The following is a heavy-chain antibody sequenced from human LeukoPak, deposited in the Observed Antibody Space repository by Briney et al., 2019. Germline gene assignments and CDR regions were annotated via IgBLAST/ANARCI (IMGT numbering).Heavy chain of an antibody. CDR1: GYTFTSYG. J-gene: IGHJ4*02. V-gene: IGHV1-18*01. CDR3: ARGFPPRRQYDSSGYYSYYFDY. Sequence: ASVKVSCKTSGYTFTSYGISWVRQAPGQGLEWMGWISAYNGNTHSAQKLQGRVTMTTDTSTSTAYMELRSLRSDDTAVYYWARGFPPRRQYDSSGYYSYYFDYWGQGTLVTVSS. D-gene: IGHD3-22*01. CDR2: ISAYNGNT.